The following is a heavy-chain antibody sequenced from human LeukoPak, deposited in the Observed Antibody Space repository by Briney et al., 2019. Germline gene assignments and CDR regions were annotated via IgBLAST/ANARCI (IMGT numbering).Heavy chain of an antibody. CDR3: ARVTQTYYYYYYMDV. CDR2: IYYSGST. Sequence: SDTLSLTCTVSGASISSTSYYWGWIRQPPGKGLEWIGYIYYSGSTNYNPSLKSRVTISVDTSKNQFSLKLSSVTAADTAVYYCARVTQTYYYYYYMDVWGKGTTVTVSS. CDR1: GASISSTSYY. V-gene: IGHV4-61*05. D-gene: IGHD2-21*02. J-gene: IGHJ6*03.